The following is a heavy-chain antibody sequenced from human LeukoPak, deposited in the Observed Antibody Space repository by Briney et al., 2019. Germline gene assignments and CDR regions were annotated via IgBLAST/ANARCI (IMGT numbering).Heavy chain of an antibody. CDR3: AGWDCSSTSCYFDY. V-gene: IGHV3-7*01. D-gene: IGHD2-2*01. Sequence: GGSLRLSCAASGFTFSSYWMSWVRQAPGKGLEWVANIKQDGSEKYYVDSVKGRFTISRDNAKNSLYLQMNSLRAEDTAVYYCAGWDCSSTSCYFDYWGQGTLVTVSS. CDR2: IKQDGSEK. CDR1: GFTFSSYW. J-gene: IGHJ4*02.